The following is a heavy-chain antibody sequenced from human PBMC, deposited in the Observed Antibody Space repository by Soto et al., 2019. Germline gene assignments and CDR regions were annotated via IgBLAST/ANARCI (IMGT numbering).Heavy chain of an antibody. J-gene: IGHJ5*02. Sequence: ASVKVSCKASGYTFTTFGISWVRQAPGQGLEWMGWIDPKNGNTKDAQKFQGRVTMTTDTSTSTAYMELRSLRSDDTAVYYCAREGYYDFWSGYGWFDPWGQGTLVTVSS. CDR1: GYTFTTFG. V-gene: IGHV1-18*01. D-gene: IGHD3-3*01. CDR2: IDPKNGNT. CDR3: AREGYYDFWSGYGWFDP.